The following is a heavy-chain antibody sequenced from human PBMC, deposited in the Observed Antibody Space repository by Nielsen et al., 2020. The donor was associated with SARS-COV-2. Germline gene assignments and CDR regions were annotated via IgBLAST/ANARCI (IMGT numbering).Heavy chain of an antibody. V-gene: IGHV1-69*13. CDR2: IIPIFGTA. Sequence: SVKVSCKASGGTFSSYAISWVRQAPGQGLEWMGGIIPIFGTANYAQKFQGRVTITADESTSTAYMELSSLRSEDTAVYYCARDQSPLDIVVVPAAENAFDIWGQGTMVTVSS. CDR3: ARDQSPLDIVVVPAAENAFDI. CDR1: GGTFSSYA. J-gene: IGHJ3*02. D-gene: IGHD2-2*03.